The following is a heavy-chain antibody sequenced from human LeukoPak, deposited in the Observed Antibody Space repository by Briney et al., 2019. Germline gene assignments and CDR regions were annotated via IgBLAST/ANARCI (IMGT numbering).Heavy chain of an antibody. Sequence: SVXVSCKXXGGTFSSHAISWVRQAPGQGLEWMGGIIPIFGTANYAQKFQGRVTITADESTSTAYMELSSLRSEDTAVYYCARARVIENWFDPWGQGTLVTVSS. CDR1: GGTFSSHA. CDR2: IIPIFGTA. V-gene: IGHV1-69*13. J-gene: IGHJ5*02. D-gene: IGHD3-16*02. CDR3: ARARVIENWFDP.